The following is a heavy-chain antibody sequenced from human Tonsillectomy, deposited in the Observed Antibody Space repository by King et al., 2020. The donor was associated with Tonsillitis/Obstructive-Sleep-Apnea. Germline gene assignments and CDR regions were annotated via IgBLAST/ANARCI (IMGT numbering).Heavy chain of an antibody. CDR3: ARGKMTTVTTSWFDP. CDR1: GYTFTSYA. J-gene: IGHJ5*02. D-gene: IGHD4-17*01. V-gene: IGHV1-3*01. Sequence: QLVQSGAEVKKPGASVKVSCKASGYTFTSYAMHLVRQAPGQRLEWMGWINAGNGNTKYSQKFQGRVTITRDTSASTAYMELSSLRSEDTAVYYCARGKMTTVTTSWFDPWGQGTLVTVSS. CDR2: INAGNGNT.